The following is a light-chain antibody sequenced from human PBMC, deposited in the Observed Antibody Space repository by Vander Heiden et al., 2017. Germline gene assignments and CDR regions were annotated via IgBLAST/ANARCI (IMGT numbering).Light chain of an antibody. Sequence: QSVLTQPPSASGTTGQRVTISCSGGTSHLENNYVSWYQQLPGAAPKLLIFRNNMRPSGVTDRFSGSKSGTSASLAISGLRSEDEADYYCEAWDDSLSGQVFGSGTKVTVL. CDR3: EAWDDSLSGQV. J-gene: IGLJ1*01. CDR2: RNN. V-gene: IGLV1-47*01. CDR1: TSHLENNY.